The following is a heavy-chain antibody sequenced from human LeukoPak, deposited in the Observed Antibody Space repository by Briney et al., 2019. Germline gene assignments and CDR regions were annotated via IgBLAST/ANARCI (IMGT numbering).Heavy chain of an antibody. CDR1: GFTFSSYA. V-gene: IGHV3-23*01. J-gene: IGHJ4*02. D-gene: IGHD1-26*01. CDR3: AKEGSIVGSSQFDY. Sequence: GGSLRLSCAASGFTFSSYAMSWVRQAPGKGLEWVSAISGSGGSTYYADSVKGRFTISRDSSKNTVYLQMNSLRAEDAAVYYCAKEGSIVGSSQFDYWAQGTLVTVSS. CDR2: ISGSGGST.